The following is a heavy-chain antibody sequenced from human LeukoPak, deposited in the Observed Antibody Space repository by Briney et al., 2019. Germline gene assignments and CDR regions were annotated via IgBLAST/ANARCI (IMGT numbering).Heavy chain of an antibody. D-gene: IGHD6-19*01. Sequence: PSETLSLTCTVSGGSISSSSYYWGWIRQPPGKGLEWIGSIYYSGSTNYNPSLKSRVTISVDTSKNQFSLKLSSVTAADTAVYYCARVHSSGWYRDDYWGQGTLVTVSS. CDR1: GGSISSSSYY. J-gene: IGHJ4*02. CDR2: IYYSGST. V-gene: IGHV4-39*07. CDR3: ARVHSSGWYRDDY.